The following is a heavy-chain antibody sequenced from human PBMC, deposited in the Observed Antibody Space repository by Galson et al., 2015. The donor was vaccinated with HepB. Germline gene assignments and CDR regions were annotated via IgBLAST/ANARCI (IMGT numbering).Heavy chain of an antibody. CDR1: GYSFTSYW. Sequence: QSGAEVKKPGESLKISCKGSGYSFTSYWIGWVRQMPGKGLEWMGIIYPGDSDTRYSPSFQGQVTISADKSISTAYLRWSSLKASDTAMYYCARLRGYCSSTSCKNYYYYGMDVWGQGTTVTVSS. V-gene: IGHV5-51*01. CDR2: IYPGDSDT. D-gene: IGHD2-2*01. J-gene: IGHJ6*02. CDR3: ARLRGYCSSTSCKNYYYYGMDV.